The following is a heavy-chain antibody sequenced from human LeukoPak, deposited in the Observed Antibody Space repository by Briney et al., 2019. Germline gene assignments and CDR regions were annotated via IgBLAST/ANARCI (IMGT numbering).Heavy chain of an antibody. CDR2: ISSGSSYK. Sequence: KTGGSLRLSCAGSGFTFSSYSMSWVRQAPGKGLEWVSCISSGSSYKYYVNSVKGRFTISRDNAKNSLYLQMNSLRAEDMGVYYCARWSSGWDPHYYYGMDVWGQGTTVIVSS. CDR3: ARWSSGWDPHYYYGMDV. J-gene: IGHJ6*02. V-gene: IGHV3-21*01. D-gene: IGHD6-19*01. CDR1: GFTFSSYS.